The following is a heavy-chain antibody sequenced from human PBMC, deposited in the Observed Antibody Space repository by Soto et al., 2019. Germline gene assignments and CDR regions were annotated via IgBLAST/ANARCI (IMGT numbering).Heavy chain of an antibody. J-gene: IGHJ4*02. D-gene: IGHD1-26*01. CDR2: INPNSGGT. CDR3: ARDRKPLSGSYAFDY. V-gene: IGHV1-2*02. Sequence: QVQLVQSGAEVKKPGASVKVSCKASGYTFTGYYMHWVRQAPGQGLEWMGWINPNSGGTNYAQKFQGRVTMTRDTSISTAYMELSRLRSDDTAVYYCARDRKPLSGSYAFDYWGQGTVVTVSS. CDR1: GYTFTGYY.